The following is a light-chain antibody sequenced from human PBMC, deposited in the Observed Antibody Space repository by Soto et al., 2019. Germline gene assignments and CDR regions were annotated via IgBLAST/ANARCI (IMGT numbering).Light chain of an antibody. V-gene: IGKV1-27*01. CDR1: QGINNY. CDR3: QNYNSVPRT. J-gene: IGKJ1*01. CDR2: GAS. Sequence: DILMTQSPSSLSASLGDRVTITCRASQGINNYLAWYQQRPGKIPRLLIYGASALQSGVPSRFSGSGSGTDFTLTISSLQPEDVATYYCQNYNSVPRTFGQGTTVEIK.